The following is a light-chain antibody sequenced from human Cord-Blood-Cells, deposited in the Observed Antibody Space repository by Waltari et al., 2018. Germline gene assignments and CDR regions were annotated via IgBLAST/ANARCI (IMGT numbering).Light chain of an antibody. CDR1: SSDVGSYNL. Sequence: PASVSGSPGQSITISCTGTSSDVGSYNLVSWYQQHPGKAPKLMIYEVSKRPSGVSNRFSGSKSGNTASLTISGLQAEDEADYYCCSYAGSSTFGVVFGGGTKLTVL. J-gene: IGLJ2*01. V-gene: IGLV2-23*02. CDR2: EVS. CDR3: CSYAGSSTFGVV.